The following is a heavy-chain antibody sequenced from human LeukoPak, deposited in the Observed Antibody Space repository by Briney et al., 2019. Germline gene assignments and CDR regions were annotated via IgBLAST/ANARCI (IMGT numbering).Heavy chain of an antibody. Sequence: GGSLRLSCAASGFTFSSYGMHWVRQAPGKGLEWVAIISYDGSNKYYADSVKGRFTISRDNSKNTLYLQMNSLRAEDTAVYYCAKIGGDYRSKTYYYYYYMDVWGKGTTVTVSS. CDR1: GFTFSSYG. V-gene: IGHV3-30*18. CDR2: ISYDGSNK. CDR3: AKIGGDYRSKTYYYYYYMDV. D-gene: IGHD4-11*01. J-gene: IGHJ6*03.